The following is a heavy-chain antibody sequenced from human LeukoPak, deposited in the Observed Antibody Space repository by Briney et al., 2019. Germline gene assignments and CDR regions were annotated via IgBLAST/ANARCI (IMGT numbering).Heavy chain of an antibody. J-gene: IGHJ4*02. CDR2: ISGSDGST. CDR3: ASGGIYYGAAFDF. Sequence: GGSLRLSCAASGFTFSNYAMNWVRQAPGKGLEWVSGISGSDGSTYYADSVKGRFTISRDNSKNSLYLQMNSLRAEDTALYYCASGGIYYGAAFDFWGQGSLVTVSA. V-gene: IGHV3-23*01. D-gene: IGHD1-26*01. CDR1: GFTFSNYA.